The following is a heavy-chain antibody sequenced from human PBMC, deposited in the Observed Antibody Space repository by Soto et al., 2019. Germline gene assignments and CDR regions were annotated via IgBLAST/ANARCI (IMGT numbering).Heavy chain of an antibody. V-gene: IGHV4-31*03. CDR3: ARNGYYDFWSGYYTLDAFDI. D-gene: IGHD3-3*01. CDR1: GGSISSGGYC. CDR2: IYYSGST. J-gene: IGHJ3*02. Sequence: SETLSLTCTVSGGSISSGGYCWSWIRQHPGKGLEWIGYIYYSGSTYYNPSLKSRVTISVDTSKNQFSLKLSSVTAADTAVYYCARNGYYDFWSGYYTLDAFDIWGQGTMVTVSS.